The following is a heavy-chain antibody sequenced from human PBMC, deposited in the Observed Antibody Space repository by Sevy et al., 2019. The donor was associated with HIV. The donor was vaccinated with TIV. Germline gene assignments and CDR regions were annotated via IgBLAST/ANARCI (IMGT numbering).Heavy chain of an antibody. D-gene: IGHD4-17*01. CDR3: VRGRDYGNFDY. V-gene: IGHV3-33*01. Sequence: GGSLRLSCAASGFNLSIYGMHWVRQAPGKGLEWVALIWYDGSNKYYADSVKGRFTISRDNSKNTLSLQMNSLRAEDTAVYYCVRGRDYGNFDYWGQGTLVTVSS. CDR1: GFNLSIYG. J-gene: IGHJ4*02. CDR2: IWYDGSNK.